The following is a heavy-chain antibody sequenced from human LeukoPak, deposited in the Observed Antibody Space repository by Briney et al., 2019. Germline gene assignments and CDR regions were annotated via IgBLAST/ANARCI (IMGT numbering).Heavy chain of an antibody. V-gene: IGHV3-53*01. CDR2: IYSGGST. CDR1: GFTVSSNY. Sequence: GGSLRLSCAASGFTVSSNYMSWVRQAPGKGLEWVSVIYSGGSTYYADSVKGRFTISRDNSKNTLYLQMNSLRAEDTAVYYCARVATGWGVDYFDYWGQGTLVTDSS. J-gene: IGHJ4*02. CDR3: ARVATGWGVDYFDY. D-gene: IGHD3-9*01.